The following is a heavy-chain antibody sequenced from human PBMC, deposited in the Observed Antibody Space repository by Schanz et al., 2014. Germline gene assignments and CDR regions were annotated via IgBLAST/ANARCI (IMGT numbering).Heavy chain of an antibody. V-gene: IGHV3-23*01. J-gene: IGHJ4*02. CDR3: ARDGDFDY. Sequence: EVQLLESGGGLVQPGGSLRLSCAASGFTFSSYTMNWVRQAPGKGLEWVSAISGSGGSTVYADSVKGRFTISRDNSNNTVCLQMNSLRAEDTAVYYCARDGDFDYWGQGTLVTVSS. CDR2: ISGSGGST. CDR1: GFTFSSYT.